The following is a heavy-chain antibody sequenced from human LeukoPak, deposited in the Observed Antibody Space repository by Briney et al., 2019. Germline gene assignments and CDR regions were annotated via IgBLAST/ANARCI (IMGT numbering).Heavy chain of an antibody. Sequence: PGGSLRLSCAPSGFTFSDYYMSWIRQAPGEGLEWVSYISSIVSTIYYADSVKGRFTISRDNAKNSLYLQMTSLRAEDTAVYYCARSGTLWSYPLFDYWGQGTLVTVSS. CDR2: ISSIVSTI. J-gene: IGHJ4*02. CDR1: GFTFSDYY. V-gene: IGHV3-11*01. D-gene: IGHD1-26*01. CDR3: ARSGTLWSYPLFDY.